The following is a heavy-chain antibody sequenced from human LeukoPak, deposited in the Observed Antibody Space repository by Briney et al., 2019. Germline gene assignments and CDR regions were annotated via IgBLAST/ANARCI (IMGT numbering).Heavy chain of an antibody. CDR2: INWNGGST. CDR1: GFTFDDYG. D-gene: IGHD4-17*01. Sequence: RAGGSLRLSCAASGFTFDDYGMSWVRQAPGKGLEWVSGINWNGGSTGYADSVKGRFTISRDNAKNSLYLQMNSLRAEDTALYYCARVSSDYGDYEALDNWGQGTLVTVSS. V-gene: IGHV3-20*04. J-gene: IGHJ4*02. CDR3: ARVSSDYGDYEALDN.